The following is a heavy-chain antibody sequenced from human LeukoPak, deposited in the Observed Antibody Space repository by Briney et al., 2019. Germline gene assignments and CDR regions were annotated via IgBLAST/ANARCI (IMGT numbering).Heavy chain of an antibody. J-gene: IGHJ4*02. CDR2: ISGSGGST. CDR3: AKGAPHYYDSSGYYLY. V-gene: IGHV3-23*01. D-gene: IGHD3-22*01. Sequence: GGSLRLSCAASGFTFSSYAMSWVRQAPGKGLEWVSAISGSGGSTYYADSVKGRFTISRDNSKNTLYLQMNSLRAEDTAVYYCAKGAPHYYDSSGYYLYWGQGTLVTVSS. CDR1: GFTFSSYA.